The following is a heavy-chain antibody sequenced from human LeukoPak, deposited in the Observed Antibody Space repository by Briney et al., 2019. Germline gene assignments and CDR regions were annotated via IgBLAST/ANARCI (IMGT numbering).Heavy chain of an antibody. CDR1: GGSISSSNW. Sequence: SGTLSLTCAVSGGSISSSNWWSWVRQPPGKGLEWIGEIYHSGSTNYNPSLKSRVTISVDKSKNQFSLKLSSVTAADTAVYYCARVHYDILTGYYYFDYWGQGTLVTVSS. CDR2: IYHSGST. V-gene: IGHV4-4*02. D-gene: IGHD3-9*01. CDR3: ARVHYDILTGYYYFDY. J-gene: IGHJ4*02.